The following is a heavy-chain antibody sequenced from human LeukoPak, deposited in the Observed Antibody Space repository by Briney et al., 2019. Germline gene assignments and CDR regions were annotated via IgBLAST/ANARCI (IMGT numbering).Heavy chain of an antibody. D-gene: IGHD4-17*01. CDR3: ARDAPYGDYTGFDY. Sequence: GGSLRLSCAASGFTFSSYSMNWVRHAPGKGLEWVSSISSSSSYIYYTDSVKGRFTISRDNAKNSLYLQMNSVRAEDTAVYYCARDAPYGDYTGFDYWGQGTLVTVSS. CDR2: ISSSSSYI. V-gene: IGHV3-21*01. J-gene: IGHJ4*02. CDR1: GFTFSSYS.